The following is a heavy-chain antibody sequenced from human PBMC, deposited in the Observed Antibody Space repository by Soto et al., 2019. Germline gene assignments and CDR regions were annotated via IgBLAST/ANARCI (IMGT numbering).Heavy chain of an antibody. CDR3: AHRVAGNFRADY. D-gene: IGHD6-19*01. CDR2: IYWDDDK. CDR1: GFSLSTSGVG. V-gene: IGHV2-5*02. J-gene: IGHJ4*02. Sequence: QITLKESGPTLVKPTQTLTLTCTFSGFSLSTSGVGVGWIRQPPGKALEWLALIYWDDDKRYSPSLKSRLTITKETSKNQVVLTMTNMDPVDTATYYCAHRVAGNFRADYWGQGTLVTVSS.